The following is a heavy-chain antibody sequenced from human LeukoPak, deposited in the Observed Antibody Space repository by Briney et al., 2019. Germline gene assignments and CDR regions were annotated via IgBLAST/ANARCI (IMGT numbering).Heavy chain of an antibody. CDR2: ISYDGSNK. Sequence: GGSLRLSCAAPGFTLSSYGMHWVRQAPGKGLEWVAVISYDGSNKYYADSVKGRFTISRDNSKNTLYLQMNSLRAEDTAVYYCAKFKVPFDYWGQGTLVTVSS. CDR3: AKFKVPFDY. CDR1: GFTLSSYG. J-gene: IGHJ4*02. V-gene: IGHV3-30*18.